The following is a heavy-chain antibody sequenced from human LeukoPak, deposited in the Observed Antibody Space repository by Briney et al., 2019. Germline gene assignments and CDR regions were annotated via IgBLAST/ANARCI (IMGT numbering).Heavy chain of an antibody. Sequence: GGSLRLSCAASGFSFSGYSMNWVRQAPGKGLEWVSYISGSGNAKHYTDSVKGRFTISRDNAKNALYLQMNSLRAEDTAVYFCARDYVYAFDYWGQGTLVTVSS. CDR1: GFSFSGYS. CDR2: ISGSGNAK. V-gene: IGHV3-48*01. CDR3: ARDYVYAFDY. D-gene: IGHD2/OR15-2a*01. J-gene: IGHJ4*02.